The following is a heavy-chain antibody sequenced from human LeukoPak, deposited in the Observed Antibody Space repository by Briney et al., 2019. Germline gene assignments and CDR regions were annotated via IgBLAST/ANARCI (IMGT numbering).Heavy chain of an antibody. J-gene: IGHJ2*01. V-gene: IGHV3-43*01. Sequence: GGSLRLSCAASGFTFDDYTMHSVCQAPGKGLEWVSLISWDGGSTYYADSVKGRFTISRDNSKNSLYLQMNSLRTEDTALYYCAKVYSYGSRGYFDLWGRGTLVTVSS. CDR1: GFTFDDYT. CDR2: ISWDGGST. D-gene: IGHD5-18*01. CDR3: AKVYSYGSRGYFDL.